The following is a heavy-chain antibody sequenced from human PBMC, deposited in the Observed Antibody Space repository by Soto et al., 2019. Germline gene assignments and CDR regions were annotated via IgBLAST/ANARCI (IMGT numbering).Heavy chain of an antibody. CDR1: GFTFSSYA. D-gene: IGHD6-19*01. J-gene: IGHJ4*02. CDR3: ASELAAGH. V-gene: IGHV3-30-3*01. Sequence: GSLRLSCAASGFTFSSYAMHWVRQAPGKGLEWVAVISYDGSNKYYADSVKGRFTISRDNANNTFYLQMNSLRVDDTAVYYCASELAAGHWGQGTQVTVSS. CDR2: ISYDGSNK.